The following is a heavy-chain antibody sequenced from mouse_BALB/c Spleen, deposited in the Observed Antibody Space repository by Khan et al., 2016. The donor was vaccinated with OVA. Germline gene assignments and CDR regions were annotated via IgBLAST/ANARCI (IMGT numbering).Heavy chain of an antibody. D-gene: IGHD1-2*01. Sequence: EVKLLESGPGLVKPSQSLSLTCTVTGYSITSGYGWNWIRQLPGNQLEWMGYISSSGSTNYNPSLNSRITITRDTSKNQFFLQLNSVTTEDTATSYCARTARIKYWGQGTTLTVSS. CDR1: GYSITSGYG. J-gene: IGHJ2*01. CDR2: ISSSGST. V-gene: IGHV3-2*02. CDR3: ARTARIKY.